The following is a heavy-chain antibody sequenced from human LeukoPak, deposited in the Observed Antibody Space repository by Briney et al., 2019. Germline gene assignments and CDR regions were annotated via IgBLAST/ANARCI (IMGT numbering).Heavy chain of an antibody. CDR2: ISWKSDSI. CDR3: AREIARGDWNYSEMDV. Sequence: GGSLRLSCAVSGFTFDDYAMHWVRQVPGKGLEWVSGISWKSDSIGYADSVKGRFTISRDNAKNSLYLQMNSLRAEDTAVYYCAREIARGDWNYSEMDVWGKGTTVTVSS. V-gene: IGHV3-9*01. J-gene: IGHJ6*04. CDR1: GFTFDDYA. D-gene: IGHD1-7*01.